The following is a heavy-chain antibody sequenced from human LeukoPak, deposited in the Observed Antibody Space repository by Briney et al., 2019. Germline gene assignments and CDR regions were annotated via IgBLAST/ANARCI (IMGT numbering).Heavy chain of an antibody. Sequence: SVKVSCKASGGTFSSYAISWVRQAPGQGLEWMGGIIPIFGTANYAQKFQGRVTITADESTSTAYMELSSLRSEDTAVYYCARVNYGSATKEDYWGQGTLVTVSS. V-gene: IGHV1-69*13. D-gene: IGHD3-10*01. CDR2: IIPIFGTA. J-gene: IGHJ4*02. CDR1: GGTFSSYA. CDR3: ARVNYGSATKEDY.